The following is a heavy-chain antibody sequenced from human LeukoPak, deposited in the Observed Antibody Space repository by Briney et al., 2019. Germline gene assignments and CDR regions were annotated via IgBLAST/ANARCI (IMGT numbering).Heavy chain of an antibody. J-gene: IGHJ4*02. CDR2: IQYNGTTK. CDR3: AKDIRRGYNFGYDQFAS. D-gene: IGHD5-18*01. CDR1: GFIFSNYG. V-gene: IGHV3-30*02. Sequence: AGGSLRLSCAAAGFIFSNYGMHWVRQAPGKGLEWVAFIQYNGTTKDYADSVRGRFTISRDNSTNTVSLQMNSLTAEDTALYYCAKDIRRGYNFGYDQFASGGQGTLVTVSS.